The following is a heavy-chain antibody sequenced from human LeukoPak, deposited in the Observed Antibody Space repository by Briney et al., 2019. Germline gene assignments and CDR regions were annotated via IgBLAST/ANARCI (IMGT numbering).Heavy chain of an antibody. V-gene: IGHV3-30*02. CDR3: AKDRQTYASYGYFDY. CDR1: GFTFSTYD. Sequence: GGSLRLSCATSGFTFSTYDMHWVRQAPGKGLEWVAHIRFDGLRERYADSVRGRVTVSRDNSKNTLFLQMNSPRAEDTAVYYCAKDRQTYASYGYFDYWGQGTLVPVST. D-gene: IGHD2-21*01. CDR2: IRFDGLRE. J-gene: IGHJ4*02.